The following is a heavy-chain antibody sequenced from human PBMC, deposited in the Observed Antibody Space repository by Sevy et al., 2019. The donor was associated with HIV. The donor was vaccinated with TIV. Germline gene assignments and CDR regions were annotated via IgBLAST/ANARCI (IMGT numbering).Heavy chain of an antibody. V-gene: IGHV3-20*04. CDR1: GFPFSDYA. CDR2: INWNADNT. CDR3: ARSTYYYDTTGYGAFDL. D-gene: IGHD3-22*01. Sequence: GGSLRLSCAASGFPFSDYAMSWVRQPPGKGLEWVSGINWNADNTGYADSLKGRFTISRDNAKKSLSLEINSLRVEDTALYYGARSTYYYDTTGYGAFDLWGQGTMVTVSS. J-gene: IGHJ3*01.